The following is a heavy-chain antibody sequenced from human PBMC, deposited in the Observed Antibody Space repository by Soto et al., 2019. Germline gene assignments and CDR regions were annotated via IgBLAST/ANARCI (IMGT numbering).Heavy chain of an antibody. CDR1: GYIFVNYG. J-gene: IGHJ6*02. Sequence: QVQLVQSGDEVRKPGSSVKVSCKASGYIFVNYGIAWVRQAPGQGLEWMGWISPYSGITHYASKVQGRLTMTTDTSTSTAYMALGSLTSDDTAVYYCAMVDNYVTPTPQDVWGQGTTVTVSS. CDR3: AMVDNYVTPTPQDV. D-gene: IGHD3-16*01. CDR2: ISPYSGIT. V-gene: IGHV1-18*01.